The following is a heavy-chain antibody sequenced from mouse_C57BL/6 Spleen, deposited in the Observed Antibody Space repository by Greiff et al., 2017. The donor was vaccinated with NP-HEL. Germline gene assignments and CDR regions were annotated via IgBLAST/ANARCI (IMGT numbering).Heavy chain of an antibody. J-gene: IGHJ4*01. CDR2: ISYDGSN. D-gene: IGHD1-1*01. CDR1: GYSITSGYY. CDR3: ARRELRFFYAMDY. Sequence: DVKLQESGPGLVKPSQSLSLTCSVTGYSITSGYYWNWIRQLPGNKLEWMGYISYDGSNNYNPSLKNRISITRDTSKNQFFLKLNSVTTEDTATYYCARRELRFFYAMDYWGQGTSVTVSS. V-gene: IGHV3-6*01.